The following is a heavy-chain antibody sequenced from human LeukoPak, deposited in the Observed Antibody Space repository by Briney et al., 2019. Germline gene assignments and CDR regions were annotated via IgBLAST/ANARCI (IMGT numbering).Heavy chain of an antibody. CDR3: TRPTAARSFGYFDY. J-gene: IGHJ4*02. Sequence: GGSLRLSCTASGFTFGDYAMSWFRQAPGKGLAWVGFIRSKAYGGTTEYAASVKGRFTISRDDSKSIAYLQMNSLKTEDTAVYYCTRPTAARSFGYFDYWGQGTLVTVSS. CDR1: GFTFGDYA. D-gene: IGHD6-13*01. V-gene: IGHV3-49*03. CDR2: IRSKAYGGTT.